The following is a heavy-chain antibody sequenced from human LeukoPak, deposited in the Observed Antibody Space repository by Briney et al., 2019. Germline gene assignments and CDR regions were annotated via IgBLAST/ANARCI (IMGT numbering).Heavy chain of an antibody. CDR1: GFTFSSYA. CDR2: ISYDGSNK. D-gene: IGHD6-19*01. V-gene: IGHV3-30-3*01. J-gene: IGHJ4*02. Sequence: GGSLRLSCAASGFTFSSYAMHWVRQAPGKGLELVAVISYDGSNKYYADSVKGRFTISRDNSKNTLYLQMNSLRAEDTAVYYCARDRMAVAGIGVHFDYWGQGTLVTVSS. CDR3: ARDRMAVAGIGVHFDY.